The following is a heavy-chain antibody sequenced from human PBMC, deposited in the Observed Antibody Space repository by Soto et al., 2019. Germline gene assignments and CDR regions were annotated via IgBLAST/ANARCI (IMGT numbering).Heavy chain of an antibody. J-gene: IGHJ4*02. CDR1: GYTFTSYA. D-gene: IGHD3-10*01. CDR3: ARGGVFFFAAPTNPFDY. Sequence: ASVKVSCKASGYTFTSYAMHWVRQAPGQRLEWMGWINAGNGNTKYSQKFQGRVTITRDTSASTAYMELSSLRSEDTAVYHCARGGVFFFAAPTNPFDYWGQGTLVTVSS. V-gene: IGHV1-3*01. CDR2: INAGNGNT.